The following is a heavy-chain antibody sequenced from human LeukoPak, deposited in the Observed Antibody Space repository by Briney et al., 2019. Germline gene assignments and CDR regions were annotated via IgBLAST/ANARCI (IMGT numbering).Heavy chain of an antibody. V-gene: IGHV4-61*01. J-gene: IGHJ5*02. CDR3: AVQTTVTTWFDP. CDR2: IYYSGST. Sequence: SETLSLTCTVSGGSVSSGSYYWSWIRQPPGKGLEWIGYIYYSGSTNYNPSLKSRVTISVDTSKNQFSLKLSSVTAADTAVYYCAVQTTVTTWFDPWGQGTLVTVSS. CDR1: GGSVSSGSYY. D-gene: IGHD4-17*01.